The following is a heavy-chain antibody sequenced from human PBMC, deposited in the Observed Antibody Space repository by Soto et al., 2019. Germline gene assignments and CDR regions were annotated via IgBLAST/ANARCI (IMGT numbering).Heavy chain of an antibody. V-gene: IGHV1-18*01. Sequence: QVQLVQSGAEVKKPGASVKVSCKASGYTFTSYGISWVRQAPGQGLEWMGWINAYNGNTNYAQNLQARVTMTTDTSTTTAYMELRGLRSDDTAVNSGASVLPPFDPWGQGTLVTVSS. CDR1: GYTFTSYG. D-gene: IGHD3-10*02. CDR3: ASVLPPFDP. CDR2: INAYNGNT. J-gene: IGHJ5*02.